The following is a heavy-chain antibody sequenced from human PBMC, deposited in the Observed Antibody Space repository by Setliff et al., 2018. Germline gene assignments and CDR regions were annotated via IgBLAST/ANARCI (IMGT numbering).Heavy chain of an antibody. CDR2: LHQSEGP. J-gene: IGHJ4*02. D-gene: IGHD2-15*01. CDR1: SSSITSASS. V-gene: IGHV4-38-2*02. CDR3: ATMMSTGVGGRGYLVN. Sequence: SETLSLTCSVSSSSITSASSWAWIRQTPGKGLEWIGTLHQSEGPSYNPSLRSRLTLSQDTSYNQFSLHLNSVTAADAAVYYCATMMSTGVGGRGYLVNWGQGTLVTVSS.